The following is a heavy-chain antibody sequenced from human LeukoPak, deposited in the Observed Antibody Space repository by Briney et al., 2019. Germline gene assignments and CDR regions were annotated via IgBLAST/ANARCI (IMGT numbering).Heavy chain of an antibody. J-gene: IGHJ5*02. CDR1: GGSISSSSYY. V-gene: IGHV4-39*07. Sequence: SETLSLTCTVSGGSISSSSYYWGWIRQPPGTGLEWIGSVYYSRSTYYSPSLKSRVTISVDTSKNQFSLKLSSVAAADTAVYYCARGYNYSFFRLSPHWWFDPWGQGTLVTVSS. CDR3: ARGYNYSFFRLSPHWWFDP. D-gene: IGHD1-20*01. CDR2: VYYSRST.